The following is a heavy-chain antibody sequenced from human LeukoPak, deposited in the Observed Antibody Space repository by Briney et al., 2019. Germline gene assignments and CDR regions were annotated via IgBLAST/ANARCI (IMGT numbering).Heavy chain of an antibody. V-gene: IGHV3-48*04. D-gene: IGHD2-8*01. Sequence: PGGSLRLSCAASGFTFSVYSMNWARQAPGKGMEWLSYITGSSSPIYVADSVRGRFTISRDNAKNSLYLQMNSLRAEDTAVYYCATSNGHLDHWGQGTLVTVSS. J-gene: IGHJ4*02. CDR1: GFTFSVYS. CDR2: ITGSSSPI. CDR3: ATSNGHLDH.